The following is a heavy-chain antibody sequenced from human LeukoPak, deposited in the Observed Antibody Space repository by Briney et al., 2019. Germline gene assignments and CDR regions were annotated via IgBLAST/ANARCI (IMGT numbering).Heavy chain of an antibody. CDR1: GGSISSSSYY. D-gene: IGHD3-16*01. V-gene: IGHV4-39*07. J-gene: IGHJ4*02. CDR3: ARQSLGLLYYFDY. CDR2: IYYSGST. Sequence: SETLSLTCTVSGGSISSSSYYWGWIRQPPGKGLEWIGSIYYSGSTYYNPSLKSRVTISVDTSKNQFSLKLSSVTAADTAVYYCARQSLGLLYYFDYWGQGTLVTFSS.